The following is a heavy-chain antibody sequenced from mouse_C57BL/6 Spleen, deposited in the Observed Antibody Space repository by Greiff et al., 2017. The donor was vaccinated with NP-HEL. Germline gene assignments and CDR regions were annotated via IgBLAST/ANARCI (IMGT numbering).Heavy chain of an antibody. Sequence: VQLQQSGPELVKPGASVKISCKASGYTFTDYYMNWVKQSHGKSLEWIGDINPNNGGTSYNQKFKGKATLTVDKSSSTAYMELRSLTSEDSAVYYCARVGRGYFDVWGTGTTVTVAS. D-gene: IGHD4-1*01. CDR1: GYTFTDYY. J-gene: IGHJ1*03. CDR3: ARVGRGYFDV. V-gene: IGHV1-26*01. CDR2: INPNNGGT.